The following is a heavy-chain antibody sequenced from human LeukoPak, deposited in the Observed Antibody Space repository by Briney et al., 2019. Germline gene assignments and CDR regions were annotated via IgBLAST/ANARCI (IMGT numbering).Heavy chain of an antibody. CDR1: GFTFSSYS. CDR2: ISSSSSYI. D-gene: IGHD6-19*01. CDR3: ASSSGYLYWYFDL. Sequence: TGGSLRLSCAASGFTFSSYSMNWVRQAPGKGLEWVSSISSSSSYIYYADSVKGRFTISRDNAKNSLYLQMNSLRAEDTAVYYCASSSGYLYWYFDLWGRGTLVTVSS. V-gene: IGHV3-21*01. J-gene: IGHJ2*01.